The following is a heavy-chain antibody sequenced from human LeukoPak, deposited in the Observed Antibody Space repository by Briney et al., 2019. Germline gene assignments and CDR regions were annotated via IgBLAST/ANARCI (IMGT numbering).Heavy chain of an antibody. J-gene: IGHJ4*02. V-gene: IGHV3-48*01. CDR2: ISSSSSTI. CDR3: ARDGESNPKFGGLDY. CDR1: GFTFSSYS. Sequence: GGSLRLSCAASGFTFSSYSMNWVRQAPGKGLEWVSYISSSSSTIYYADSVKGRFTISRDNAKNSLYLQMNSLRAEDTAVYYCARDGESNPKFGGLDYWGQGTLVTVSS. D-gene: IGHD3-10*01.